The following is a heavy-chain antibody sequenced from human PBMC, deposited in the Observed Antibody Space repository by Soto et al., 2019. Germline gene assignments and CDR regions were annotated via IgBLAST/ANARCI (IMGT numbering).Heavy chain of an antibody. Sequence: KPSETLSLTCTVSGGSISSYYWSWIRQPAGKGLEWIGRIYTSGSTNYNPSLKSRVTMLVDTSKNQFSLKLSSVTAADTAVYYCARVSWAMVRGVIIRWPTFDYWGQGTLVTSPQ. V-gene: IGHV4-4*07. CDR2: IYTSGST. CDR1: GGSISSYY. D-gene: IGHD3-10*01. CDR3: ARVSWAMVRGVIIRWPTFDY. J-gene: IGHJ4*02.